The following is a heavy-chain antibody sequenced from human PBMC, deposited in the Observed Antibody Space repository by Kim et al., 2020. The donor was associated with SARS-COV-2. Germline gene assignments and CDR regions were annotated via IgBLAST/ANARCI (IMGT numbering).Heavy chain of an antibody. Sequence: SETLSLTCTVSGGSISSGGYYWSWIRQHPGKGLEWIGYIYYSGSTYYNPSLKSRVTISVDTSKNQFSLKLSSVTAADTAVYYCARDPRRGYSGPVYGMDVWGQGTTVTVSS. CDR1: GGSISSGGYY. CDR2: IYYSGST. V-gene: IGHV4-31*03. J-gene: IGHJ6*02. CDR3: ARDPRRGYSGPVYGMDV. D-gene: IGHD5-12*01.